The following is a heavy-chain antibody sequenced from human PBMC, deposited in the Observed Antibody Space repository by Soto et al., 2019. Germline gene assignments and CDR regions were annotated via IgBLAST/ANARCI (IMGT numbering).Heavy chain of an antibody. J-gene: IGHJ4*02. Sequence: QVHLVQSGAEVKKPGASVKVSCKASGYTFTSYYMHWVRQAPGQGLEWMGIINPSGGSTSYAQKFVGRVTMTRDTSTSTVYLELSSLRSEDTAVYYCASSRFGEGRGFDYWGQGTLVTVSS. CDR3: ASSRFGEGRGFDY. CDR2: INPSGGST. CDR1: GYTFTSYY. D-gene: IGHD3-16*01. V-gene: IGHV1-46*01.